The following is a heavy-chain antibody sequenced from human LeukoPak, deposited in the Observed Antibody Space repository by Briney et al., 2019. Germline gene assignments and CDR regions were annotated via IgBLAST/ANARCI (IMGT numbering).Heavy chain of an antibody. CDR2: IKQDGSEK. J-gene: IGHJ1*01. CDR1: GFTFSSYW. D-gene: IGHD4-17*01. CDR3: ANANYGDQPYFQH. V-gene: IGHV3-7*03. Sequence: GGSLRLSCAASGFTFSSYWMSWVRQAPGKGLEWVANIKQDGSEKYYVDSVKGRFTISRANAKNSLYLQMNSLRAEDTAVYYCANANYGDQPYFQHWGQGTLVTVSS.